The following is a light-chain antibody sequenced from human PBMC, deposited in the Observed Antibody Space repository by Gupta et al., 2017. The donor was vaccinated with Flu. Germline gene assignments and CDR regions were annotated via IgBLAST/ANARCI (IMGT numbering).Light chain of an antibody. J-gene: IGKJ3*01. CDR1: HSISFNY. CDR3: QQYGTSPPT. Sequence: ERATLSCRARHSISFNYLDWYQQKPGQSPRLLIYGASRRATGVPDRFSGSGSGTEFTLTISRLEPEDFAVYFCQQYGTSPPTFGPGTKVNVE. V-gene: IGKV3-20*01. CDR2: GAS.